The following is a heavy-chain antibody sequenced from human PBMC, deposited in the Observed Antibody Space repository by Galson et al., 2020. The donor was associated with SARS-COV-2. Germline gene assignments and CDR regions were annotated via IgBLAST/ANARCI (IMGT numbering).Heavy chain of an antibody. CDR1: GLIFSSYS. V-gene: IGHV3-48*01. D-gene: IGHD3-22*01. CDR3: AGGGISSGSAY. Sequence: GESLKISCAASGLIFSSYSMTWVRQAPGQGLEWVSYISSTGSAMYYADPVKGRFTISRDNAKNSLYPQMNRLRVEDTAVYYCAGGGISSGSAYWGQGTLVTVSS. CDR2: ISSTGSAM. J-gene: IGHJ4*02.